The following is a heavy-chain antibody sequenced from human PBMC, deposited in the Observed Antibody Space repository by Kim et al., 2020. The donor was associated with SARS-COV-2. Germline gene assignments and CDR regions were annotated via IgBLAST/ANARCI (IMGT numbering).Heavy chain of an antibody. D-gene: IGHD3-10*01. CDR1: GFTFDDYA. J-gene: IGHJ5*02. Sequence: GGSLRLSCAASGFTFDDYAMHWVRQAPGKGLEWVSGISWNSGSIGYADSVKGRFTISRDNAKNSLYLQMNSLRAEDTALYYCAKGGRYGSGSYYPQRFDP. CDR3: AKGGRYGSGSYYPQRFDP. CDR2: ISWNSGSI. V-gene: IGHV3-9*01.